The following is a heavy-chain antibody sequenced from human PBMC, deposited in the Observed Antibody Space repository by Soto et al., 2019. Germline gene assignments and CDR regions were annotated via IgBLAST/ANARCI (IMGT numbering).Heavy chain of an antibody. CDR2: IYYSGST. CDR3: ERAGADIDTHSLHTPLSTYL. J-gene: IGHJ2*01. D-gene: IGHD3-9*01. Sequence: TPSLTDPVTRNAVNRGEYCWRSIGRNQEKGLEWIGYIYYSGSTYYNPSLKSRVTISVDTSKNQFSLKLSSVNASDTAVYYFERAGADIDTHSLHTPLSTYL. V-gene: IGHV4-31*09. CDR1: RNAVNRGEYC.